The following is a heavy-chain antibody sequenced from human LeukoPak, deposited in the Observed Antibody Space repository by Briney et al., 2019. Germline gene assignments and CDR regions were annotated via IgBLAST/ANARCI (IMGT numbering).Heavy chain of an antibody. CDR1: GFTLSDYV. Sequence: PGGSLRLSCSASGFTLSDYVMHWVRQAPGKGLEWVAVISYDGSNKYYADSVKGRFTISRDNSKNTLYLQMNSLRAEDTAVYYCTSLPLMIVVAGDAFDIWGQGTMVTVSS. V-gene: IGHV3-30*03. CDR3: TSLPLMIVVAGDAFDI. CDR2: ISYDGSNK. D-gene: IGHD3-22*01. J-gene: IGHJ3*02.